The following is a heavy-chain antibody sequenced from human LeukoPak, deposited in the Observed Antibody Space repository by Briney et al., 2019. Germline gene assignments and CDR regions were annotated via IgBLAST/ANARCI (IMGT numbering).Heavy chain of an antibody. Sequence: ASVKVSCKASGYTFTSYDINWVRQATGQGLEWMGWISAYNGNTNYAQKLQGRITMTTDTSTSTAYMELRSLRSDDTAVYYCARCPDYDILTGYLLFDYWGQGTLVTISS. CDR2: ISAYNGNT. J-gene: IGHJ4*02. D-gene: IGHD3-9*01. CDR3: ARCPDYDILTGYLLFDY. V-gene: IGHV1-18*01. CDR1: GYTFTSYD.